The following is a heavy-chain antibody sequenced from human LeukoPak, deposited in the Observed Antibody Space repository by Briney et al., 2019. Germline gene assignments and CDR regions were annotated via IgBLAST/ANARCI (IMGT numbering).Heavy chain of an antibody. V-gene: IGHV1-18*01. CDR3: ARGYCSSTSCSHYYYYGMDV. Sequence: ASVKVSCKPSGYTFTSSGISCVRQDPGQGLEWMGWISAYNGNTNYAQKLQGRVTMTTDTSTSTAYMELRSPRSDDTAVYYCARGYCSSTSCSHYYYYGMDVWGQGTTVTVSS. D-gene: IGHD2-2*01. J-gene: IGHJ6*02. CDR1: GYTFTSSG. CDR2: ISAYNGNT.